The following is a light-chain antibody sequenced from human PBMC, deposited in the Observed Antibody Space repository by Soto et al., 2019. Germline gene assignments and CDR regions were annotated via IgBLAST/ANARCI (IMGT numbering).Light chain of an antibody. Sequence: EIVLTQSPGTLSLSPGERATLSCRASQSVSSNYLAWYQQKSGQAPRLLIYGASSRATGIPDRFSGSGSGTDYSLTISRLEPEDFALYYCQQCGGSPRTFGQGTKVEIK. V-gene: IGKV3-20*01. J-gene: IGKJ1*01. CDR2: GAS. CDR3: QQCGGSPRT. CDR1: QSVSSNY.